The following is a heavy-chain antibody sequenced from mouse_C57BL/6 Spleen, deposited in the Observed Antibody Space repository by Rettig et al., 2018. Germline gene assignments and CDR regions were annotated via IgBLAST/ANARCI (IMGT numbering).Heavy chain of an antibody. D-gene: IGHD2-10*01. Sequence: QVQLKQSGAELVRPGASVKLSCKASGYTFTDYYINWVKQRPGQGLEWIARIYPGSGSTYYNEKFKGKATLTAEKSSSTAYMQLSSLTSEDSAVYFCARMNPYYGNYYFDYWGQGTTLT. CDR1: GYTFTDYY. V-gene: IGHV1-76*01. CDR3: ARMNPYYGNYYFDY. CDR2: IYPGSGST. J-gene: IGHJ2*01.